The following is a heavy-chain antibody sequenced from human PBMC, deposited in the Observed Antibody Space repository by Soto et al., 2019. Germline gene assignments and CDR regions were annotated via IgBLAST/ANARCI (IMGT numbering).Heavy chain of an antibody. CDR3: ARGVTTASYVAFDI. CDR2: IYYSGST. D-gene: IGHD4-4*01. Sequence: SETLSLTCTVSGGSISGYYWSWIRQPPGKGLEWIGYIYYSGSTNYNPSLKSRVTISVDTSKNQFSLKLSSVTAADTAVYYCARGVTTASYVAFDIWGQGTMVTVSS. V-gene: IGHV4-59*01. J-gene: IGHJ3*02. CDR1: GGSISGYY.